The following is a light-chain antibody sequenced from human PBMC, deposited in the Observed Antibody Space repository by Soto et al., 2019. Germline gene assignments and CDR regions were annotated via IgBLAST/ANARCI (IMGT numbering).Light chain of an antibody. CDR3: QVWDSGSDWV. CDR1: DIGTKS. J-gene: IGLJ3*02. Sequence: SYELTQPPSVSVAPGQTARMTCGGSDIGTKSVQWYQQKPGQAPVPVVYDNSDRPSGIPERFSGSNSGTTATLTITRVEAGDVADYYCQVWDSGSDWVFGGGTQLTVL. CDR2: DNS. V-gene: IGLV3-21*02.